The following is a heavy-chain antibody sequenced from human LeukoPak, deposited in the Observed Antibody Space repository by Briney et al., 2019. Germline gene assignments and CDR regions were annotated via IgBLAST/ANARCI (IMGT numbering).Heavy chain of an antibody. J-gene: IGHJ6*03. CDR2: ISSSSSYI. CDR3: ARANGDFTHYYYMDV. V-gene: IGHV3-21*01. Sequence: GSLRLSCAASGFTFSSYSMNWVRQAPGKGLEGVSSISSSSSYIYYADSVKGRFTISRDNAKNSLYLQMNSLRAEDTAVYYCARANGDFTHYYYMDVWGKGTTVTVSS. D-gene: IGHD7-27*01. CDR1: GFTFSSYS.